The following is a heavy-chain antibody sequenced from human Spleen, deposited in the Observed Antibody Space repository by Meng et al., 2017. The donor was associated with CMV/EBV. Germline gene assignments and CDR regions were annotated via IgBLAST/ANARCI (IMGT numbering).Heavy chain of an antibody. CDR2: ISYDGSNK. J-gene: IGHJ4*02. V-gene: IGHV3-30-3*01. CDR3: AKGSSDRSPFDY. Sequence: CAASGFTFSSYAMHWVRQAPGKGLEWVAVISYDGSNKYYADSVKGRFTISRDNSKNTLYLQMNSLRAEDTAVYYCAKGSSDRSPFDYWGQGTLVTVSS. CDR1: GFTFSSYA. D-gene: IGHD6-19*01.